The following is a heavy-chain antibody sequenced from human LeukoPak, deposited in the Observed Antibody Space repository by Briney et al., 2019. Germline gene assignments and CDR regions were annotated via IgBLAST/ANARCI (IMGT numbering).Heavy chain of an antibody. Sequence: SETLSLTCAVYGGSFSGYYWSWVRQPPGKGLEWIGYIYYSGSTNYNPSLKSRVTISVDTSKNQFSLTLSSVTAADTAVYYCARSASGSYLNYFDYWGQGTLVTVSS. D-gene: IGHD1-26*01. J-gene: IGHJ4*02. CDR2: IYYSGST. CDR1: GGSFSGYY. CDR3: ARSASGSYLNYFDY. V-gene: IGHV4-59*01.